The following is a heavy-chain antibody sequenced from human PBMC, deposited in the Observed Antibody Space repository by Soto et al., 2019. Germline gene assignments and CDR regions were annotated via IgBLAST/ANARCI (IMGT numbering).Heavy chain of an antibody. CDR3: AKAKLQYYYYGMDV. Sequence: PGGSLRLSCAASGLTFSSYAMSWVRQAPGKGLEWVSAISGSGGSTYYADSVKGRFTISRDNSKNTLYLQMNSLRAEDTAVYYCAKAKLQYYYYGMDVWGQGTTVTVSS. CDR1: GLTFSSYA. V-gene: IGHV3-23*01. CDR2: ISGSGGST. D-gene: IGHD4-4*01. J-gene: IGHJ6*02.